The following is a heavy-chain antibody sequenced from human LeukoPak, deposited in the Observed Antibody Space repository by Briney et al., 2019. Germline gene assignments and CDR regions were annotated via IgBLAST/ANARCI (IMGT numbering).Heavy chain of an antibody. V-gene: IGHV4-59*01. Sequence: SETLSLTCSVSGGSISSYYWSWIRQPPGKGLEWIGYIYYSGSTNYNPSLKSRVTISVDTSKNQFSLKLSSVTAADTAVYYCARGYVSFDPWGQGTLVTVSS. CDR2: IYYSGST. CDR3: ARGYVSFDP. J-gene: IGHJ5*02. CDR1: GGSISSYY. D-gene: IGHD1-14*01.